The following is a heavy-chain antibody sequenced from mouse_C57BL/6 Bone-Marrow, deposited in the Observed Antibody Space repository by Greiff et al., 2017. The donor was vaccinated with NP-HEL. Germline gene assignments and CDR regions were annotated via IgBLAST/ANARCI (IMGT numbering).Heavy chain of an antibody. D-gene: IGHD1-1*01. J-gene: IGHJ3*01. CDR2: IYPGNSDT. Sequence: EVQLQQSGTVLARPGASVKMSCKTSGYTFTSYWMHWVKQRPGQGLEWIGAIYPGNSDTSYNQKFKGKAKLTAVTSASTAYMEISSLTNEESAVYYCTRGGTVVGPFAHWGQGTLVTVSA. CDR1: GYTFTSYW. CDR3: TRGGTVVGPFAH. V-gene: IGHV1-5*01.